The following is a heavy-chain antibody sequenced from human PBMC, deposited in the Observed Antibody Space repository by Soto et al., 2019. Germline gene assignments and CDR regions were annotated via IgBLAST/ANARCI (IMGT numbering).Heavy chain of an antibody. CDR1: GFTFSSYA. V-gene: IGHV3-23*01. D-gene: IGHD3-9*01. CDR2: ISGSGGST. Sequence: GGSLRLSCAASGFTFSSYAMSWVRQAPGKGLEWVSAISGSGGSTYYADSVKGRFTISRDNSRNMVFLQMNGLRAEDTALYYCARDREPDGIWTFDSWGQGALVTVSS. CDR3: ARDREPDGIWTFDS. J-gene: IGHJ4*02.